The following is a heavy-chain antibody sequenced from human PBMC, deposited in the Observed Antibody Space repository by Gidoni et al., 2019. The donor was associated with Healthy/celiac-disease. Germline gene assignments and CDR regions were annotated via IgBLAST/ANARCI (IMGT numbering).Heavy chain of an antibody. V-gene: IGHV4-4*02. D-gene: IGHD3-10*01. CDR1: GGSISSSKW. Sequence: QLQLPESGPGLVKPAGTLSLTCADSGGSISSSKWWSWVRQPTGKGMEWIAEIYHSGSANYNPSLKSRVTISVDKSKNKFSLKLSSGTAADTAVYDCARDFGVGDSYWGQGTLVTVSS. CDR3: ARDFGVGDSY. J-gene: IGHJ4*02. CDR2: IYHSGSA.